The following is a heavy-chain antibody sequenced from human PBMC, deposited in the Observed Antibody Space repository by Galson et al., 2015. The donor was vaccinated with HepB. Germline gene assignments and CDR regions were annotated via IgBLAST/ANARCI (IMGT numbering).Heavy chain of an antibody. CDR2: INPNSGGT. Sequence: LVEDSCKAYGYTFNGYYMHWARQAPGQGLEWMGWINPNSGGTNYAQKFQGRVTMTRDTSISTAYMELSRLRSDDTAVYYCARGVGQLLLFDYWGQGTLVTVSS. CDR1: GYTFNGYY. J-gene: IGHJ4*02. D-gene: IGHD2-15*01. CDR3: ARGVGQLLLFDY. V-gene: IGHV1-2*02.